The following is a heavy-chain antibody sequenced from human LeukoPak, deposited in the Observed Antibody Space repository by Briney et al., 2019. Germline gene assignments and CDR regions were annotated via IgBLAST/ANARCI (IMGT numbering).Heavy chain of an antibody. J-gene: IGHJ4*02. D-gene: IGHD6-19*01. V-gene: IGHV4-59*12. Sequence: PSETLSLTCIVSGGSISSYYWSWIRQPPGKGLEWIGYIYYSGSTNYNPSLKSRVTISVDTSKKQFSLKLSSVTAADTAVYYCARGRWLAILDYWGQGTLVTVSS. CDR3: ARGRWLAILDY. CDR1: GGSISSYY. CDR2: IYYSGST.